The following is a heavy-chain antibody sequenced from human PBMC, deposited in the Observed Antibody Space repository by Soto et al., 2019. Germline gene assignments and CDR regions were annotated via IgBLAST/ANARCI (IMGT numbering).Heavy chain of an antibody. J-gene: IGHJ2*01. Sequence: GGSLRLSCAASGFTFSSYSMNWVRQAPGKGLEWVSYISSSSSTIYYADSVKGRFTISRDNAKNSLYLQMNSLRDEDTAVYYCARGDYYDSSGSPWYFDLWGRGTLVTVSS. D-gene: IGHD3-22*01. CDR2: ISSSSSTI. CDR1: GFTFSSYS. V-gene: IGHV3-48*02. CDR3: ARGDYYDSSGSPWYFDL.